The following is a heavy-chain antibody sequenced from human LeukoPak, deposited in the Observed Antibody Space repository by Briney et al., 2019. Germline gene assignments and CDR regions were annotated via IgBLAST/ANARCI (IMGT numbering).Heavy chain of an antibody. Sequence: SETLSLTRTVSGGSINSNYWSWIRQPPGKGLDYIGYIYYDGSTHYNPSLRSRVTISVDTSKNQFSLKLTSMTAADTAVYYCARMQPGRLLYDYWGQGTLVTVSS. CDR2: IYYDGST. V-gene: IGHV4-59*01. CDR1: GGSINSNY. J-gene: IGHJ4*02. CDR3: ARMQPGRLLYDY. D-gene: IGHD2-21*02.